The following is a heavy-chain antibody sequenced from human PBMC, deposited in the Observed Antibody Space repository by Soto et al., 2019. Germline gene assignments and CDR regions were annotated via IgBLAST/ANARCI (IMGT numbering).Heavy chain of an antibody. CDR3: AKDAPRALHGPFDF. V-gene: IGHV1-18*01. D-gene: IGHD3-3*02. CDR2: ISAYSVQT. J-gene: IGHJ4*02. CDR1: GYTFSNSA. Sequence: QVQLVQSGGEVKKPGASVNVSCRASGYTFSNSAISWLRQAPGQGPEWMGWISAYSVQTNYAQKFQDRITLTTDTSTNTAFMELRSLRSDDTAVYYCAKDAPRALHGPFDFWGQGTLVTVSS.